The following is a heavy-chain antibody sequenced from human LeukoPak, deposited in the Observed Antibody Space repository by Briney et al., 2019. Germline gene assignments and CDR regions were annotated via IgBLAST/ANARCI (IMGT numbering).Heavy chain of an antibody. CDR1: GGSISSYY. CDR2: IYYSGST. V-gene: IGHV4-59*01. J-gene: IGHJ4*02. CDR3: ARFRINRLDY. Sequence: SETLSLTCTGSGGSISSYYWSWIRQPPGKGLEWIGYIYYSGSTNYNPSLKSRVTISVDTSKNQFSLKLSSVTAADTAVYYCARFRINRLDYWGQGTLVTVSS. D-gene: IGHD2-15*01.